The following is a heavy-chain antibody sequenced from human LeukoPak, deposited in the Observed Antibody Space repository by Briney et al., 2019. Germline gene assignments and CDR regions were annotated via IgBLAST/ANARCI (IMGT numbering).Heavy chain of an antibody. V-gene: IGHV3-48*04. Sequence: PGGSLRLSCAASGFTFSNYAMSWVRQAPGKGLEWVSYISSSSSSIYYADSVQGRFTISRDNANNSVILHMNGLRAEDTAVYYCARRNTAYCTGTRCYNHFYFMDVWGKGTTVTVSS. D-gene: IGHD2-2*02. CDR1: GFTFSNYA. J-gene: IGHJ6*03. CDR2: ISSSSSSI. CDR3: ARRNTAYCTGTRCYNHFYFMDV.